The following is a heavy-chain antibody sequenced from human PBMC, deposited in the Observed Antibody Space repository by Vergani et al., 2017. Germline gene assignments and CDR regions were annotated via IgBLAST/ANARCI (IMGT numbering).Heavy chain of an antibody. CDR3: AKGTGSGYYRNLYYFDY. Sequence: ELQLLESGGGLVQPGGSLRLSCAASGFTFSSYAMSWVRQAPGKGLEWVSAISGSGGSTYYADSVKGRFTISRDNSKNTLYLQMNSLRAEDTAVYYCAKGTGSGYYRNLYYFDYWGQGTLVTVSS. CDR1: GFTFSSYA. V-gene: IGHV3-23*01. J-gene: IGHJ4*02. CDR2: ISGSGGST. D-gene: IGHD3-22*01.